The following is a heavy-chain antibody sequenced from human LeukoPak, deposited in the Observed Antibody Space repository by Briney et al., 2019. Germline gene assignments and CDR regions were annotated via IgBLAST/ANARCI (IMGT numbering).Heavy chain of an antibody. V-gene: IGHV3-9*01. J-gene: IGHJ6*02. CDR1: GFTFDDYA. CDR2: ISWNSGSI. CDR3: AKSFDFRGMDV. Sequence: PGGSLRLSCAASGFTFDDYAMHWVRQAPGKGLEWVSGISWNSGSIGYADSVKGRFTISRDNAKNSLYLQMNSLRAEDTALYYCAKSFDFRGMDVWGQGTTVTVSS. D-gene: IGHD3-3*01.